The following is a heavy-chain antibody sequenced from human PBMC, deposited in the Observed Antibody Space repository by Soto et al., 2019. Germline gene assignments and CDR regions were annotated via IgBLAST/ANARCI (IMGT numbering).Heavy chain of an antibody. V-gene: IGHV4-38-2*02. CDR1: GYSISSGYY. CDR2: IYHSGST. CDR3: ARDKRWFGELLYYYYGMDV. D-gene: IGHD3-10*01. J-gene: IGHJ6*02. Sequence: SETLSLTCAVSGYSISSGYYWGWIRQPPGKGLEWIGSIYHSGSTYYNPSLKSRVTISVDTSKNQFSLKLSSVTAADTAVYYCARDKRWFGELLYYYYGMDVWGQGXTVTVYS.